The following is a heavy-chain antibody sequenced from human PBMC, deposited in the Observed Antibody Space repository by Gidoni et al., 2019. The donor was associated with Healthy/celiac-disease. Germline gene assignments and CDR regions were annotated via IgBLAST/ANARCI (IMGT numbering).Heavy chain of an antibody. CDR1: GFSFSNFW. J-gene: IGHJ4*02. D-gene: IGHD3-3*01. CDR3: VIQISGVVY. CDR2: ISPNGRTT. V-gene: IGHV3-74*01. Sequence: EVHLVESGGGLVQPGGSLRLSCAASGFSFSNFWMPWVRQAPGKRLVWVSHISPNGRTTNYVDSVKGRFTMSRDNARNTLNLQMSSLRVEDTALYYCVIQISGVVYWGQGTLVTVSS.